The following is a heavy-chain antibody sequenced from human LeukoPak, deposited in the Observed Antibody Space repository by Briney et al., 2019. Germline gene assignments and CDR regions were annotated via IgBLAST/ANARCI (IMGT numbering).Heavy chain of an antibody. J-gene: IGHJ6*03. V-gene: IGHV4-39*07. CDR1: GGSISSSSYY. CDR3: GIVGYYYYYMDV. CDR2: IYYSGST. D-gene: IGHD2-21*01. Sequence: SETLSLTCTVSGGSISSSSYYWGWIRQPPGKGLEWIGSIYYSGSTYYNPSLKSRVTISVDTSKNQFSLKLSSVTAADTAVYYCGIVGYYYYYMDVWGKGTTVTVSS.